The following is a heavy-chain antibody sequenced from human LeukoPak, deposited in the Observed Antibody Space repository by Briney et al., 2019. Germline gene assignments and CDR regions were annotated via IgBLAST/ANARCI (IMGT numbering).Heavy chain of an antibody. D-gene: IGHD5-24*01. CDR1: GFTFSDYY. J-gene: IGHJ4*02. V-gene: IGHV3-11*01. CDR3: ARSGYNCFDY. Sequence: GGSPRLSRVASGFTFSDYYMSWIRQAPGKGLEWVSYISSSGSTIYYADSVKGRFTISRDNSKNTLYLQINSLRAEDTAVYYCARSGYNCFDYWGQGTLVTVSS. CDR2: ISSSGSTI.